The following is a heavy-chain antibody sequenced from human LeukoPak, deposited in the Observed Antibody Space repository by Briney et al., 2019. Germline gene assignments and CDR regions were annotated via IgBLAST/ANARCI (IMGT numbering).Heavy chain of an antibody. CDR2: IIPIFGTA. CDR3: ARVATGYSSSWYGWYFDL. V-gene: IGHV1-69*13. D-gene: IGHD6-13*01. Sequence: ASVKVSCKASGGTFSSYAISWVRQAPGQGLEWMGGIIPIFGTANYVQKFQGRVTITADESTSTAYMELSSLRSEDTAVYYCARVATGYSSSWYGWYFDLWGRGTLVTVSS. J-gene: IGHJ2*01. CDR1: GGTFSSYA.